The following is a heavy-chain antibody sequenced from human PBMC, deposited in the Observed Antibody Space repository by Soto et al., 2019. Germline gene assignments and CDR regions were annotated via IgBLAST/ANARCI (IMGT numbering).Heavy chain of an antibody. Sequence: PGGSLRLSCAASGFTFSSYAMSWVRQAPGKGLEWVSAISGSGGSTYYADSVKGRFTISRDNSKNTLYLQMNSLRAEDTAVYYCAKTSHYDILTGANYYYYYGMDVWSQGTTVTVSS. CDR3: AKTSHYDILTGANYYYYYGMDV. CDR2: ISGSGGST. V-gene: IGHV3-23*01. CDR1: GFTFSSYA. J-gene: IGHJ6*02. D-gene: IGHD3-9*01.